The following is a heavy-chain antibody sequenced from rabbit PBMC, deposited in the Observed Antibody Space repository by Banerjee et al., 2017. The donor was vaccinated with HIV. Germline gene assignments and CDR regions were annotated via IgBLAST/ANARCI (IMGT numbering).Heavy chain of an antibody. D-gene: IGHD1-1*01. CDR2: ITYGGRT. CDR3: ARVNAGSSGYPYYFNL. CDR1: GFDFSSYA. V-gene: IGHV1S47*01. J-gene: IGHJ4*01. Sequence: QEQLVESGGGLVQPGGSLKLSCKASGFDFSSYAITWVRQAPGKGLEYIGYITYGGRTYYASRVNGRFTISRENTQNTLYLQLNSLTAADTATYFCARVNAGSSGYPYYFNLWGPGTLVTVS.